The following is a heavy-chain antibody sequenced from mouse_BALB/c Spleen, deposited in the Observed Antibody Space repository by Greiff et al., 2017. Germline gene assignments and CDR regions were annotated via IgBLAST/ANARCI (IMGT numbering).Heavy chain of an antibody. CDR1: GYTFTSYW. CDR3: ARFDYYFDY. Sequence: QVQLQQSGAELVKPGASVKLSCKTSGYTFTSYWMHWVKQRPGQGLEWIGYINPSTGYTEYNQKFKDKATLTADKSSSTAYMQLSSLTSEDSAVYYCARFDYYFDYWGQGTTLTVSS. J-gene: IGHJ2*01. D-gene: IGHD2-13*01. V-gene: IGHV1-7*01. CDR2: INPSTGYT.